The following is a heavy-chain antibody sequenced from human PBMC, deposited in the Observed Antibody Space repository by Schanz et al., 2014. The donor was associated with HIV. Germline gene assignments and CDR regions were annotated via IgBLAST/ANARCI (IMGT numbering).Heavy chain of an antibody. CDR2: INPSGGST. CDR3: ARGRYYGSEFDY. D-gene: IGHD3-10*01. CDR1: GGTFSSYG. V-gene: IGHV1-46*01. Sequence: QVQLVQSGAEVKKPGASVKVSCKASGGTFSSYGITWVRQAPGQGLEWMGIINPSGGSTTYAQKFQGRVTMTRDTSTRTVHMELSSLRSEDTAVYYCARGRYYGSEFDYWGQGTLVTVSS. J-gene: IGHJ4*02.